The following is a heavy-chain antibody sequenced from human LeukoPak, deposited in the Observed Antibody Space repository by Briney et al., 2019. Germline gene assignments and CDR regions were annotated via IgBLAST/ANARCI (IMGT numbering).Heavy chain of an antibody. CDR2: ISSSGSTI. Sequence: GGSLRLSCAASGFTFSSYEMNWVRQAPGKGLEWVSYISSSGSTIYYADSVKGRFTISRDNAKNSLYLQMSSLRAEDTAVYYSARCSHSSSCPMDVWGQGTTVTVSS. V-gene: IGHV3-48*03. CDR1: GFTFSSYE. D-gene: IGHD6-13*01. CDR3: ARCSHSSSCPMDV. J-gene: IGHJ6*02.